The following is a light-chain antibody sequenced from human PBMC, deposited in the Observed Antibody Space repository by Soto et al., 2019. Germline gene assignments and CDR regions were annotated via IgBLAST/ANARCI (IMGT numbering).Light chain of an antibody. CDR2: EVS. CDR1: SSDIGGHKN. Sequence: QSALTQPASVSGSPGQSITVSCTGTSSDIGGHKNVSWYQQHPGKVPKLIIYEVSNRPSGVSNRFSGSKSGNTASLTVSGLHAEDEADDYCSSYTTTSTVVFGGGTKLTVL. CDR3: SSYTTTSTVV. V-gene: IGLV2-14*01. J-gene: IGLJ2*01.